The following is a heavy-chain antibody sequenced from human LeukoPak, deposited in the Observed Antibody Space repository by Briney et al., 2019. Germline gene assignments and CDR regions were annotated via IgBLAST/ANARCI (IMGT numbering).Heavy chain of an antibody. V-gene: IGHV4-59*01. CDR1: GGSFSGYY. Sequence: SETLSLTCAVYGGSFSGYYWSWIRQPPGKGLEWIGYIYYSGSTNYNPSLKSRVTISVDTSKNQFSLKLSSVTAADTAVYYCARRYYDSSGYRRYYYMDVWGKGTTVTVSS. CDR3: ARRYYDSSGYRRYYYMDV. D-gene: IGHD3-22*01. CDR2: IYYSGST. J-gene: IGHJ6*03.